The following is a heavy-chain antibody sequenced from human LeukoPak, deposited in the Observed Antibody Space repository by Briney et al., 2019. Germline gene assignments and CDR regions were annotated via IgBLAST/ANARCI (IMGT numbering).Heavy chain of an antibody. CDR3: ARYCSSTSCYSYYYMDV. Sequence: SETLSLTCTVSGGSISSCDYYWIWIRQPPGQGLEWISNICYSGSTYYNPSLKNRVTISVDTSKNQFSLKLNSVTAADTAVYDCARYCSSTSCYSYYYMDVWGKGTTVTVSS. J-gene: IGHJ6*03. V-gene: IGHV4-30-4*08. CDR1: GGSISSCDYY. D-gene: IGHD2-2*02. CDR2: ICYSGST.